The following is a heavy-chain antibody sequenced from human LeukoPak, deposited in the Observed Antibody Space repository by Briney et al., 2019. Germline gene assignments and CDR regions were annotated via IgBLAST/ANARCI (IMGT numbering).Heavy chain of an antibody. J-gene: IGHJ4*02. Sequence: PSETLPLTCTVPGDPVSCNHSYWGWIRQPPGKGPEGLASIYYSGLTYDNPSLKSRVSISVGPSKNPFSLKVSSVTAADTAVYYCASGTFDDYGDYDRGDYFDHWGQGTLVTVSS. D-gene: IGHD4-17*01. CDR2: IYYSGLT. CDR1: GDPVSCNHSY. CDR3: ASGTFDDYGDYDRGDYFDH. V-gene: IGHV4-39*02.